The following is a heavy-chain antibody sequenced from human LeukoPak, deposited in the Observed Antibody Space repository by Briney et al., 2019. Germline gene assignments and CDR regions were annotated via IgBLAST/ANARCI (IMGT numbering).Heavy chain of an antibody. CDR1: GFTFSSYA. D-gene: IGHD3-16*01. Sequence: GGSLRLSCAASGFTFSSYAMHWVRQAPGKGLEWVAVISYDGSNKYYADPVKGRFTISRDNSKNTLYLQMNSLRAEDTAVYYCARDLTLKYYYYYGMDVWGQGTTVTVSS. J-gene: IGHJ6*02. CDR2: ISYDGSNK. V-gene: IGHV3-30-3*01. CDR3: ARDLTLKYYYYYGMDV.